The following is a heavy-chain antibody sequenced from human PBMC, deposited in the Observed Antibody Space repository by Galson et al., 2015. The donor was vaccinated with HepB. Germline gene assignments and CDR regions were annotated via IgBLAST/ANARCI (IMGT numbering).Heavy chain of an antibody. CDR2: ISPSGAFT. CDR3: ARGDVVYASGNDVDY. CDR1: GFTFSDHY. V-gene: IGHV3-11*05. D-gene: IGHD2-8*01. J-gene: IGHJ4*02. Sequence: SLRLSCAASGFTFSDHYMSWIRQAPGKGLEWVSYISPSGAFTNYADSVKGRFTISRDNAKNSLFLQMSSLRVDDTAVYYCARGDVVYASGNDVDYWGQGALVTVSS.